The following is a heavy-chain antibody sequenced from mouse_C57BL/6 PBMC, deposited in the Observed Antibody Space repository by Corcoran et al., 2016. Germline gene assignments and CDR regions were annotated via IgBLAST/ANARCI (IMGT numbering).Heavy chain of an antibody. CDR3: GRDDGRVY. V-gene: IGHV1-26*01. Sequence: VQLQQTGPELVKPWASVKLSCKASGYTFTDSYMHWVKQSPGKSLEWIGDINPNNGGTSYNQKFKGKATLTIDKSSSTAYMELRSLTSEDSAVYYCGRDDGRVYWGQGTTLTVSS. CDR1: GYTFTDSY. CDR2: INPNNGGT. D-gene: IGHD1-1*01. J-gene: IGHJ2*01.